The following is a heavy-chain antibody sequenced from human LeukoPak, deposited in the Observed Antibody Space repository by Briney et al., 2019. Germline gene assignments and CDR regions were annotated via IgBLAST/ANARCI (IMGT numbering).Heavy chain of an antibody. J-gene: IGHJ4*02. CDR3: VPGGLAVSGIDY. CDR1: GFTFNNYW. Sequence: GSLKLSCAVSGFTFNNYWMSWVRQAPGKGLEWVANITPDGSDRYYVDSLKGRVTISRDNTKSSLYLQLNSLGAEDTAVYYCVPGGLAVSGIDYWGQGALVTVSS. CDR2: ITPDGSDR. D-gene: IGHD6-19*01. V-gene: IGHV3-7*01.